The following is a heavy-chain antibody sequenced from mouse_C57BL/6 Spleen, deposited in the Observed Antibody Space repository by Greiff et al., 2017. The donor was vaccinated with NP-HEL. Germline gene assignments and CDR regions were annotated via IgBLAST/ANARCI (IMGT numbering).Heavy chain of an antibody. D-gene: IGHD1-1*01. Sequence: EVQLQQSGPELVKPGASVKISCKASGYTFTDYYMNWVKQSHGKSLEWIGDINPNNGGTSYNQKFKGKATLTVDKSSSTAYMELRSLTSEDSAVYYCAREGITTVGGGYYFDYWGQGTTLTVSS. CDR1: GYTFTDYY. CDR3: AREGITTVGGGYYFDY. J-gene: IGHJ2*01. V-gene: IGHV1-26*01. CDR2: INPNNGGT.